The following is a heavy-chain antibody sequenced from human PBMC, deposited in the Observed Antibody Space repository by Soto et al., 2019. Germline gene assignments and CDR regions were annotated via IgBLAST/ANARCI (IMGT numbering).Heavy chain of an antibody. CDR2: IRSKAYGGTT. J-gene: IGHJ3*02. D-gene: IGHD6-6*01. CDR1: GFTFGDYA. Sequence: GGSLRLSCTASGFTFGDYAMSWFRQAPGKGLEWVGFIRSKAYGGTTEYAASVKGRFTISRDDSKSIAYLQMNSLKTEDTAVYYCTRAYIAARPDSAYGAFDIWGQGTMVTVSS. CDR3: TRAYIAARPDSAYGAFDI. V-gene: IGHV3-49*03.